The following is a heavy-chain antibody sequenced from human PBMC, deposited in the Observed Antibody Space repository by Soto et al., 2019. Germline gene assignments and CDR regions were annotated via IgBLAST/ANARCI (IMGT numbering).Heavy chain of an antibody. J-gene: IGHJ5*02. Sequence: SQTRSLTCTLSGSSISSGTYYRSWIRQSPGKGLEWIGYIYSTGGSYYNPSLRSRVSMSVDTSKHQFSLNLSSHTAVDTALAFCASEGIRWWLSGRDRLNPWGQRPLVTFSS. V-gene: IGHV4-30-4*01. D-gene: IGHD2-21*01. CDR2: IYSTGGS. CDR3: ASEGIRWWLSGRDRLNP. CDR1: GSSISSGTYY.